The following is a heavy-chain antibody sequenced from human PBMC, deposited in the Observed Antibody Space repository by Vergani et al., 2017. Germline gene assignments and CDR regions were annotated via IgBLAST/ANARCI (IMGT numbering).Heavy chain of an antibody. V-gene: IGHV4-30-2*03. CDR1: GGSISSGGYS. CDR2: IYHSGIT. D-gene: IGHD4-17*01. CDR3: ARQEDYVVGYYYYYGMDV. Sequence: QLQLQESGSGLVKPSQTLSLTCAVSGGSISSGGYSWSWIRQPPGKGLEWIGYIYHSGITYYNPSLKSRVTISVDTSKNQFSLKLSSVTAADTAVYYCARQEDYVVGYYYYYGMDVWGQGTTVTVSS. J-gene: IGHJ6*02.